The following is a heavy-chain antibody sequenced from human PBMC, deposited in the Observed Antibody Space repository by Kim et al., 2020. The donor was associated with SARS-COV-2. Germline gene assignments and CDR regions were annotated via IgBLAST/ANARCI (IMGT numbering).Heavy chain of an antibody. CDR3: ARLRGGGKYQDSCSGWYCSVGFDY. J-gene: IGHJ4*02. CDR1: GYSFTSYW. Sequence: GESLKISCKGSGYSFTSYWISWVRQMPGKGLEWMGRIDPSDSYTNYSPSFQGHVTISADKSISTAYLQWSSLKASDTAMYYCARLRGGGKYQDSCSGWYCSVGFDYWGQGTLVTVSS. V-gene: IGHV5-10-1*01. CDR2: IDPSDSYT. D-gene: IGHD6-19*01.